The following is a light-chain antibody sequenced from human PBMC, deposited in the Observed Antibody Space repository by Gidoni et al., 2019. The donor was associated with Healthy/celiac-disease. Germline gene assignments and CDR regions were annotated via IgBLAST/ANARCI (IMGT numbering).Light chain of an antibody. CDR2: LGS. J-gene: IGKJ3*01. Sequence: DNVMTQSPLSLPVTPGEPASIPCRSSQSLLHSNGYNYLDWYLQKPGQSPQLLIYLGSTRASGVPDRFSGSGSGTDFTLKISRVEAEDVGVYYCMQALQTPRTFGPGTKVDIK. CDR1: QSLLHSNGYNY. V-gene: IGKV2-28*01. CDR3: MQALQTPRT.